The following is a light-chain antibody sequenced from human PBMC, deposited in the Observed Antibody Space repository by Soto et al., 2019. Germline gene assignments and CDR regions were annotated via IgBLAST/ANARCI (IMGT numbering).Light chain of an antibody. CDR3: QQRSNWPRRT. Sequence: EIVLTQSPATLSLSPGERATLSCRASQSVSSYLAWYQQKPGQAPRLLIYDASNRATVIPARFSGSGSGTDFTLTISSLEPEDFAVYYCQQRSNWPRRTFGPGTKVDIK. J-gene: IGKJ3*01. V-gene: IGKV3-11*01. CDR1: QSVSSY. CDR2: DAS.